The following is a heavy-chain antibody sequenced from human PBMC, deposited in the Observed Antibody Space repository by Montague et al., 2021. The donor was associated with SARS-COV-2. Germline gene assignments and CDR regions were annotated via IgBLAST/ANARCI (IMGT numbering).Heavy chain of an antibody. CDR3: ARVQRTTGTTRLGTYYYYYYGIDV. Sequence: SISLVASGFTFSSYWMSWVRQAPGKGLEWVANIKQDGSEKYYLDPVKGRFTISRDNAKNSLYLQMNSLRAEDTAVYYCARVQRTTGTTRLGTYYYYYYGIDVWGQGTTVTVSS. D-gene: IGHD1-1*01. J-gene: IGHJ6*02. V-gene: IGHV3-7*01. CDR1: GFTFSSYW. CDR2: IKQDGSEK.